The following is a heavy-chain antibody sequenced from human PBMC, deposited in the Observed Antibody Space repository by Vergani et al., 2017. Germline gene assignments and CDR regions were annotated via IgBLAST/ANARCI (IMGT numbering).Heavy chain of an antibody. Sequence: QVQLQQWGAGLLKPSETPSLTCAVYGGSFSGYYWSWIRQPPGKGLEWVGEINHSGSTNYNPSLKSRVTISVDTSKNQFSLKLSSVTAADTAVYYCARGSGYYGSGSYYKNWGQGTLVTVSS. V-gene: IGHV4-34*01. CDR3: ARGSGYYGSGSYYKN. D-gene: IGHD3-10*01. CDR1: GGSFSGYY. J-gene: IGHJ4*02. CDR2: INHSGST.